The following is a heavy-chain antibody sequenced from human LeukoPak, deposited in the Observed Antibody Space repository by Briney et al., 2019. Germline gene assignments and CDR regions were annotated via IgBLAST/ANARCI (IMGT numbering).Heavy chain of an antibody. CDR1: GGSISSSNHF. CDR2: IYYSGST. CDR3: ASGMVVAFDY. J-gene: IGHJ4*02. Sequence: SETLSLTCTVSGGSISSSNHFWGWVRQPPEKGLEWIGSIYYSGSTNYNPSLKSRVTISVDTSKNQFSLKLSSVTAADTAVYYCASGMVVAFDYWGQGTLVTVSS. V-gene: IGHV4-39*07. D-gene: IGHD2-15*01.